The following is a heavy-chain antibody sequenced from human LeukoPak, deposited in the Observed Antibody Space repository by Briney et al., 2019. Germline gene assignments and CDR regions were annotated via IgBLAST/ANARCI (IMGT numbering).Heavy chain of an antibody. D-gene: IGHD3-10*01. CDR2: IIPIFGTA. CDR1: GGTFSSYA. V-gene: IGHV1-69*13. J-gene: IGHJ6*02. CDR3: ARESRGYYGSGSLYYGMDV. Sequence: ASVKVSCKASGGTFSSYAISWVRQAPGQGLEWMGGIIPIFGTANYAQKFQGRVTITADESTSTAYMELSSLRSEDTAVYYCARESRGYYGSGSLYYGMDVWGQGTTVTVSS.